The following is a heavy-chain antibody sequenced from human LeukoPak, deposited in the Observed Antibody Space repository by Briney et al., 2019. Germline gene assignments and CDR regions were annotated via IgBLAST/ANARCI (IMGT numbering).Heavy chain of an antibody. J-gene: IGHJ3*02. Sequence: ASVKVSCRVSGYTLTELSMHWVRQAPGKGLEWMGGFDPEDGETIYAQKFQGRVTMTEDTSTDTAYMELSSLRSEDTAVYYCASCGSYLTYDAFDIWGQGTMVTVSS. V-gene: IGHV1-24*01. CDR2: FDPEDGET. CDR1: GYTLTELS. D-gene: IGHD1-26*01. CDR3: ASCGSYLTYDAFDI.